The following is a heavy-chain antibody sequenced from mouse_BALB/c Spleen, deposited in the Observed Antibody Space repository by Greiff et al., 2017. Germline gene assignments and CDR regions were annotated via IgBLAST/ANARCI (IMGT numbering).Heavy chain of an antibody. CDR3: ARRGHSTGYEFDY. V-gene: IGHV1S56*01. J-gene: IGHJ3*01. D-gene: IGHD3-1*01. CDR1: GYTFTSYY. Sequence: VQLQQSGPELVKPGASVRISCKASGYTFTSYYIHWVKQRPGQGLEWIGWIYPGNVNTKYNEKFKGKATLTADKSSSTAYMQLSSLTSEDSAVYYCARRGHSTGYEFDYWGQGTLVTVSA. CDR2: IYPGNVNT.